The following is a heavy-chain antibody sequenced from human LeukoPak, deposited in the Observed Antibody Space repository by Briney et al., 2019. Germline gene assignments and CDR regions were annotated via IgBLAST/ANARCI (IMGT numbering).Heavy chain of an antibody. Sequence: GASVKVSCKASGYTFTSYGISWVRQAPGQGLEWMGWISAYNGNTNYAQKLQGRVTMTTDTSTSTAYMELRSLRSDDTAVYYCAREDVSNENITMVRGGNWFDPWGQGTLVTVSS. D-gene: IGHD3-10*01. CDR1: GYTFTSYG. CDR3: AREDVSNENITMVRGGNWFDP. V-gene: IGHV1-18*01. J-gene: IGHJ5*02. CDR2: ISAYNGNT.